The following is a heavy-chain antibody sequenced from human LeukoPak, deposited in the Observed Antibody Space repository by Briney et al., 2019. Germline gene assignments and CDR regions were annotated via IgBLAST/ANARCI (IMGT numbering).Heavy chain of an antibody. CDR2: ISDSGDIP. V-gene: IGHV3-23*01. D-gene: IGHD5-12*01. CDR3: AKYRAGYSGARGIDY. J-gene: IGHJ4*02. Sequence: GGSLRLSCAASGFTFSTYAMSWVRQAPGKGLEWVSGISDSGDIPYYADSVKGRFTISRDNSKNTLYLQMNSLTAEDTAVYYCAKYRAGYSGARGIDYWGQGTQVTVCS. CDR1: GFTFSTYA.